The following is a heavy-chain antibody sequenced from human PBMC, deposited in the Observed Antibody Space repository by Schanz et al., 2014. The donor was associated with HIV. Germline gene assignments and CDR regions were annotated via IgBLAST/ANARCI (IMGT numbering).Heavy chain of an antibody. D-gene: IGHD2-15*01. CDR1: GGSISSADYS. J-gene: IGHJ5*02. V-gene: IGHV4-30-2*01. CDR3: ARASLVAAHP. Sequence: QLQLQESGSGLVKPSQTLSLTCAVSGGSISSADYSWSWIRLPPGTGREWIAEINHRGSTNYNPSSKSGVSIAVEATNNHSSLILTTRTAADTAIYYCARASLVAAHPWGQGTLVTVSS. CDR2: INHRGST.